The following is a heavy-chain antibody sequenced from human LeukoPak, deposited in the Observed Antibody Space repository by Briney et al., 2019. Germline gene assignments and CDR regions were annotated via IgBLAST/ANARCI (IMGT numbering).Heavy chain of an antibody. D-gene: IGHD3-22*01. CDR1: GGSISSSSYY. V-gene: IGHV4-39*07. CDR2: IYYSGST. Sequence: PSETLSLTCTVSGGSISSSSYYWGWIRQPPGKGLEWIGSIYYSGSTYYNPSLKSRVTISVDTSKNQFSLKLSSVTAADTAVYYCARDGRELNYYDSSGYYFGWGQGTLVTVPS. J-gene: IGHJ4*02. CDR3: ARDGRELNYYDSSGYYFG.